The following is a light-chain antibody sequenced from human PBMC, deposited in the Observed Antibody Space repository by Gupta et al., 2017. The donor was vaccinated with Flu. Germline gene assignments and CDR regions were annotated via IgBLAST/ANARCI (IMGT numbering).Light chain of an antibody. V-gene: IGLV1-47*01. CDR2: SDN. CDR3: AAWDDSLRGFYV. Sequence: QPPSASGTPGQRVTISCSGSSSNIGTNSVYWYQQFPGTAPKLLIYSDNRRPSGGPDRFSASKSDTSASLAISGLRSEDEADYYCAAWDDSLRGFYVFGTGTTVTVV. CDR1: SSNIGTNS. J-gene: IGLJ1*01.